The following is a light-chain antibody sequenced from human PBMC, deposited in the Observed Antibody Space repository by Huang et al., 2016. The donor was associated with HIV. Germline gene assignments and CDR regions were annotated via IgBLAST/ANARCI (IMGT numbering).Light chain of an antibody. CDR3: QQSYSTLRYT. J-gene: IGKJ2*01. CDR2: PAS. CDR1: QSISSY. V-gene: IGKV1-39*01. Sequence: DIQMTQSPSSLSASVGDRVTITCRASQSISSYLNWCQQKTGKDPKLLIYPASSLQSGGPSRFSGSGSETDFTLTISSLQPEDFGTYYCQQSYSTLRYTFGQGTKLEIK.